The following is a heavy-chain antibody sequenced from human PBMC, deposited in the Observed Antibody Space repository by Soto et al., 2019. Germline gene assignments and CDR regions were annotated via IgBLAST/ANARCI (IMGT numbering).Heavy chain of an antibody. CDR2: IIPIFGTA. Sequence: QVQLVQSGAEVKKPGSSVKVSCKASGGTFSSYAISWVRQAPGQGLEWMGGIIPIFGTANYAQKIQGRVTITADDSTSTAYMELSSLRSEDTAVYYCARDHITWGGDYWYFDLWGRGTLVTVSS. CDR3: ARDHITWGGDYWYFDL. V-gene: IGHV1-69*01. J-gene: IGHJ2*01. D-gene: IGHD1-20*01. CDR1: GGTFSSYA.